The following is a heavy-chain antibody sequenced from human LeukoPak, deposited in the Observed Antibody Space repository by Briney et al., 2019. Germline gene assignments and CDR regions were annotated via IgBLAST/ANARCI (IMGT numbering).Heavy chain of an antibody. J-gene: IGHJ4*02. CDR1: GCSISSYY. D-gene: IGHD1-26*01. CDR3: ARENSGSYREFDY. CDR2: IYTSGST. Sequence: SSETLSLTCTVSGCSISSYYWSWIRQPAGQGLEWIGRIYTSGSTNYNASLKSRVSMSVDTSKNQFSLKLSSVTAADTAVFYCARENSGSYREFDYWGQGTLVTVSS. V-gene: IGHV4-4*07.